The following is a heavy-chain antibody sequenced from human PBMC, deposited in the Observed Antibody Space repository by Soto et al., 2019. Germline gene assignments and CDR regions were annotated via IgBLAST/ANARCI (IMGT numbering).Heavy chain of an antibody. CDR1: GGSISSSSYY. Sequence: QLQLQESGPGLVKPSETLSLTCTVSGGSISSSSYYWGWIRQPPGKGLEWIGSIYYSGSTYYNPSLKSRVTISVDTSKNQFPLKLSSVTAADTAVYYCARTYSGSYHNWFDPWGQGTLVTVSS. J-gene: IGHJ5*02. CDR3: ARTYSGSYHNWFDP. V-gene: IGHV4-39*01. D-gene: IGHD1-26*01. CDR2: IYYSGST.